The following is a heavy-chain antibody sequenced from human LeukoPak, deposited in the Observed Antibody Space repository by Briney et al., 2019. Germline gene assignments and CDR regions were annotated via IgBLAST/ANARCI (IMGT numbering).Heavy chain of an antibody. CDR2: INPSGGST. V-gene: IGHV1-46*01. CDR3: ARDNSVGETAWWFDP. Sequence: ASVKVSCKAFGHSLTSYSMHWVRQAPGQGLEWMGIINPSGGSTSYAQKFQGRLTMTRDMFTSTDYMELTSLTSDDTAVYYCARDNSVGETAWWFDPWGQGTLVTVSS. J-gene: IGHJ5*02. D-gene: IGHD1-26*01. CDR1: GHSLTSYS.